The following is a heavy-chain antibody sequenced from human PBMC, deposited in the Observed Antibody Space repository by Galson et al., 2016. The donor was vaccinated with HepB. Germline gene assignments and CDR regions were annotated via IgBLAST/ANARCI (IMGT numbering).Heavy chain of an antibody. J-gene: IGHJ4*02. D-gene: IGHD3-10*01. CDR3: ARGAWYGSTETGY. CDR2: IHYDGIAT. Sequence: SLRLFCAASGLSFSSHDMHWVRQVPVKGLEWVAVIHYDGIATFYADSVKGRFTISRDTSTNTLYLQMNSLTAEDTAVYYCARGAWYGSTETGYWGQGTLVTVSS. CDR1: GLSFSSHD. V-gene: IGHV3-33*08.